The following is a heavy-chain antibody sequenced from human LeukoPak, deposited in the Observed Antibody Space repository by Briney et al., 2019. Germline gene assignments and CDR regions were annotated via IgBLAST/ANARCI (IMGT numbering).Heavy chain of an antibody. J-gene: IGHJ1*01. CDR2: IYPGDSDT. CDR3: ARQSKSTGYYYDSSGYIEYFQH. D-gene: IGHD3-22*01. CDR1: GYSFTIYW. Sequence: GESLKISCKGSGYSFTIYWIGWVRQMPGKGLGWMGIIYPGDSDTRYSPSFQGQVTISADKSISTAYLQWSSLKASDTAMYYCARQSKSTGYYYDSSGYIEYFQHWGQGTLVTVSS. V-gene: IGHV5-51*01.